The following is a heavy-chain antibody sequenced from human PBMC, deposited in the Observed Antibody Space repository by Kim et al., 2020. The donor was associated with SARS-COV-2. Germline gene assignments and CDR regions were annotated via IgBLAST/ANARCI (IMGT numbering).Heavy chain of an antibody. V-gene: IGHV3-33*01. D-gene: IGHD4-17*01. Sequence: GGSLRLSCAASGFTFSSYGMHWVRQAPGKGLEWVAVIWYDGSNKYYADSVKGRFTISRDNSKNTLYLQMNSLRAEDTAVYYCARDCAGDYFDYYYYYGMDVWGQGTTVTVSS. J-gene: IGHJ6*02. CDR2: IWYDGSNK. CDR1: GFTFSSYG. CDR3: ARDCAGDYFDYYYYYGMDV.